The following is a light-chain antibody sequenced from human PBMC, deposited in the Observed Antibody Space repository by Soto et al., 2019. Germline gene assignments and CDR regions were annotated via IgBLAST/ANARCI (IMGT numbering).Light chain of an antibody. CDR1: QDIRNY. CDR3: QQSYNSPQT. J-gene: IGKJ1*01. CDR2: DAS. Sequence: DRVTVTCRASQDIRNYLAWYQQKPGKAPKLLICDASTLYSGVPSRFSGSGSGTDFTLTISSLQPEDFATYSCQQSYNSPQTFGRGTRWIS. V-gene: IGKV1-39*01.